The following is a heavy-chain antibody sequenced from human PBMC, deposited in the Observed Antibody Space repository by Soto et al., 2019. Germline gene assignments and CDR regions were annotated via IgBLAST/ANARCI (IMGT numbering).Heavy chain of an antibody. V-gene: IGHV3-15*01. Sequence: GGSLRLSCAASGFTFSNAWMSWVRQAPGKGLEWVGRIKSKTDGGTTDYAAPVKGRFTISRDDSKNTLYLQMNSLKTEDTAVYYFTTDIPTAYSSSWSRVDYWGQGTLVTVSS. D-gene: IGHD6-13*01. CDR2: IKSKTDGGTT. CDR1: GFTFSNAW. CDR3: TTDIPTAYSSSWSRVDY. J-gene: IGHJ4*02.